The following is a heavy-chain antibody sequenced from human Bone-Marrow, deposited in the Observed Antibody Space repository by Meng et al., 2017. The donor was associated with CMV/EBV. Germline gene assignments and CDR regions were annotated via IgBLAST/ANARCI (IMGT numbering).Heavy chain of an antibody. Sequence: CAASVFTFSSYAMSWVRQAPGKGLEWVSAISGSGGSTYYADSVKGRFTISRDNSKNTLYLQMNSLRAEDTAVYYCAKDLTAAAGTNYWGQGTLVTVSS. CDR3: AKDLTAAAGTNY. CDR1: VFTFSSYA. V-gene: IGHV3-23*01. CDR2: ISGSGGST. J-gene: IGHJ4*02. D-gene: IGHD6-13*01.